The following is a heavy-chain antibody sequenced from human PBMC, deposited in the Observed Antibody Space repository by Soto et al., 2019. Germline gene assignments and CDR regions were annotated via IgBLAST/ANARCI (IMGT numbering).Heavy chain of an antibody. D-gene: IGHD2-21*02. CDR1: GGSISSSKW. V-gene: IGHV4-4*02. CDR2: IYHSGST. CDR3: ATTTVVTRRDFDY. Sequence: QVQLQESGPGLVKPSGTLSLTCAVSGGSISSSKWWSWVRHPPGKGLEWIGEIYHSGSTNYNPSLKSRVTISVDKSKNHFSLKLTSVTAADTAVYYCATTTVVTRRDFDYWGQGTLVTVSS. J-gene: IGHJ4*02.